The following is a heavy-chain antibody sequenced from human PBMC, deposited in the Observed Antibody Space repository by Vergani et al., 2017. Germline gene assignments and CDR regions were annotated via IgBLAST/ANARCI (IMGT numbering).Heavy chain of an antibody. D-gene: IGHD3-3*01. CDR1: GGSISSYY. CDR2: IYYSGSP. CDR3: ASGNDFWSGKNPYYFDY. Sequence: QVQLQESGPGLVKPSETLSLTCTVSGGSISSYYWSWIRQPPGKGLEWIGYIYYSGSPNYNPSLKSRVTISVDTSKNQFSLKLSSVTAADTAVYYCASGNDFWSGKNPYYFDYWGQGTLVTVSS. J-gene: IGHJ4*02. V-gene: IGHV4-59*01.